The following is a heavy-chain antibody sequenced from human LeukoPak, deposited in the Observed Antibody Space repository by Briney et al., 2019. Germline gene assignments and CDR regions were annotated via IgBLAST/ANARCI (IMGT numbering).Heavy chain of an antibody. J-gene: IGHJ4*02. V-gene: IGHV4-61*01. Sequence: PSQTPSLTCTVSGGSVSSGSYYWSWIRQPPGKGLEWIGYIYYSGSTNYNPSLKSRVTISVDTSKNQFSLKLSSVTAADTAVYYCARYIMGYSSSWYYFDYWGQGTLVTVSS. CDR2: IYYSGST. D-gene: IGHD6-13*01. CDR3: ARYIMGYSSSWYYFDY. CDR1: GGSVSSGSYY.